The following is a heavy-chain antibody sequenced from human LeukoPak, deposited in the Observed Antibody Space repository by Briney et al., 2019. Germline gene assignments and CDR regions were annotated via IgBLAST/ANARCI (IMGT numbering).Heavy chain of an antibody. CDR3: ARRYCSSTSCPNWFDP. J-gene: IGHJ5*02. CDR2: IYYSGST. D-gene: IGHD2-2*01. CDR1: GGSISSGDYY. V-gene: IGHV4-30-4*08. Sequence: SQTLSLTCTVSGGSISSGDYYWSWIRQPPGKGLEWIGYIYYSGSTYYNPSLKSRVTISVDTSKNQFSLKLSSVTAADTAVYYCARRYCSSTSCPNWFDPWGQGTLVTVSS.